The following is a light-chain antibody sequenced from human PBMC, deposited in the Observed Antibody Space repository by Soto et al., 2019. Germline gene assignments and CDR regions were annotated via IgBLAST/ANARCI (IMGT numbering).Light chain of an antibody. CDR2: VES. Sequence: DIQITQSPSSLAASVGDRVTVTCRATQGIGKYLVWYQQKPGRAPKLLIYVESTLHSGVPSRFSGSGSGTYFTLTITSLQPEDFAIYYCQKYDTVPWTFGKGKKGEIK. J-gene: IGKJ1*01. CDR1: QGIGKY. V-gene: IGKV1-27*01. CDR3: QKYDTVPWT.